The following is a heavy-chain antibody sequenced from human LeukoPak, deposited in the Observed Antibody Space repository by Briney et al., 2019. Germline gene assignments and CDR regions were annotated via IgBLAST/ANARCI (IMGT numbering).Heavy chain of an antibody. V-gene: IGHV4-34*01. J-gene: IGHJ4*02. CDR2: INHSGST. CDR1: GFTFSSYA. D-gene: IGHD3-22*01. CDR3: ARRASYYDSSGYYGASYYFDY. Sequence: GSLRLSCAASGFTFSSYAMSWVRQPPGKGLEWIGEINHSGSTNYNPSLKSRVTISVDTSKNQFSLKLSSVTAADTAVYYCARRASYYDSSGYYGASYYFDYWGQGTLVTVSS.